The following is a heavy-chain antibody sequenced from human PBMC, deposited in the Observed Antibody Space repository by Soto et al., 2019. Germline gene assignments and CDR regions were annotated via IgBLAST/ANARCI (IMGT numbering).Heavy chain of an antibody. D-gene: IGHD4-17*01. Sequence: SVSNAWMNWVRQAPGKGLEWVGRIKSKTDGGTTDYAAPVKGRFTISRDDSKNTLYLQMNSLKTEDTAVYYCTTAPDYGGSLQRRTTDYWGQGTLVTVSS. V-gene: IGHV3-15*07. CDR1: SVSNAW. J-gene: IGHJ4*02. CDR3: TTAPDYGGSLQRRTTDY. CDR2: IKSKTDGGTT.